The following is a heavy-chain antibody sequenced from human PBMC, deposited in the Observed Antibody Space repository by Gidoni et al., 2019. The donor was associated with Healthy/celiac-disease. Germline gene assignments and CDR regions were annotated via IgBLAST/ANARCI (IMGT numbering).Heavy chain of an antibody. CDR2: ISSSRSYI. Sequence: EVQLVESGGGLVKPGGSLRLSGAASGFTFSSYSMNWVRQAPGKGLEWVSSISSSRSYIYYADSVKGRFTISRDNAKNSLYLQMNSLRAEDTAVYYCARRSSSNEGYWYFDLWGRGTLVTVSS. CDR3: ARRSSSNEGYWYFDL. J-gene: IGHJ2*01. V-gene: IGHV3-21*01. CDR1: GFTFSSYS. D-gene: IGHD6-6*01.